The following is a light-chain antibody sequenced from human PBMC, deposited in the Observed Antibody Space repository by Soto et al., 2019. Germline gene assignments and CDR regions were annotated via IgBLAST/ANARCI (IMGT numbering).Light chain of an antibody. J-gene: IGLJ1*01. CDR3: QSYDSSLRGYV. CDR2: GNT. Sequence: QAVLAQPPSVSGAPGQRVTISCTGISSSSGADYDVHWYHQLPGRAPKLLIYGNTNRPSGVPDRFSGSKSGTAASLAITGLQAEDEADYYCQSYDSSLRGYVFGTGTKVTVL. V-gene: IGLV1-40*01. CDR1: SSSSGADYD.